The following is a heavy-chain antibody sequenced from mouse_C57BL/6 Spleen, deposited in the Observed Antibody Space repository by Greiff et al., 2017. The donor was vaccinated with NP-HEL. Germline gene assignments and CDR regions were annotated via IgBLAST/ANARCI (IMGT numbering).Heavy chain of an antibody. Sequence: EVKLMESGAELVKPGASVKLSCTASGFNIKDYYMHWVKQRTEQGLEWIGRIDPEDGETKYAPKFQGKATITAATSSNTAYLQLSSLTSEDTAVYYCGGYSNYVGYYAMDYWGQGTSVTVSS. D-gene: IGHD2-5*01. J-gene: IGHJ4*01. CDR2: IDPEDGET. V-gene: IGHV14-2*01. CDR3: GGYSNYVGYYAMDY. CDR1: GFNIKDYY.